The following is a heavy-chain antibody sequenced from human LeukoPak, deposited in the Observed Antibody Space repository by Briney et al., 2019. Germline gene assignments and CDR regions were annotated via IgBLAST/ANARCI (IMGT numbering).Heavy chain of an antibody. CDR3: ARYGGNFDY. Sequence: SETLSLTCAVSGGSISSGGYSWSWIRQPSGKGLEWIGYIYYSGSTYYNPSLKSRVTISVDTSKNQFSLKLSSVTAADTAVYYCARYGGNFDYWGQGTLVTVSS. CDR1: GGSISSGGYS. D-gene: IGHD4-23*01. CDR2: IYYSGST. J-gene: IGHJ4*02. V-gene: IGHV4-30-4*07.